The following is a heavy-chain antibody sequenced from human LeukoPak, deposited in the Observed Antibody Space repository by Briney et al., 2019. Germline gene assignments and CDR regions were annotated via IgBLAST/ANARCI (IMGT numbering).Heavy chain of an antibody. Sequence: GGSLRLSCAASGFTFSTFAMSWVRQAPGKGLEWVSTITSGGSITSYADSVKGRFTISRDNSKNTLSLQMNSLRDEDTPVYYCAREASSGALFDYWGQATLVTVSS. V-gene: IGHV3-23*01. D-gene: IGHD3-10*01. CDR3: AREASSGALFDY. CDR1: GFTFSTFA. CDR2: ITSGGSIT. J-gene: IGHJ4*02.